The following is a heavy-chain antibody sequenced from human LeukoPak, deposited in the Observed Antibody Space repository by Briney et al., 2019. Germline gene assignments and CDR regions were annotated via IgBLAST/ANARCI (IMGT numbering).Heavy chain of an antibody. CDR2: ICGDGGST. CDR3: AKDRGYSYGFYYFDY. Sequence: PGGCLRLSCAASGFTFDDYAMHWVRQAPGKGLEWVSLICGDGGSTYYADSVKGRFTISRDNSKNSLYLHMNSLRTEDTALYYCAKDRGYSYGFYYFDYWGQGTLVTVSS. V-gene: IGHV3-43*02. CDR1: GFTFDDYA. J-gene: IGHJ4*02. D-gene: IGHD5-18*01.